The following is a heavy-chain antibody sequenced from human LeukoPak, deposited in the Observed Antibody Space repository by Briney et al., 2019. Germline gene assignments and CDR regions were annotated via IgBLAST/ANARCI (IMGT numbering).Heavy chain of an antibody. CDR3: AREGGFVTVRGLPSDY. V-gene: IGHV1-46*01. CDR1: GYTFTRHY. J-gene: IGHJ4*02. D-gene: IGHD3-10*01. CDR2: INPGGAAT. Sequence: ASVKVSCKASGYTFTRHYIHWVRQAPGQGLEWMGLINPGGAATVYAEKFQGRVTMTRDMSTSTVYMQLRSLTSEDTAVYYCAREGGFVTVRGLPSDYWGQGTRVTVSS.